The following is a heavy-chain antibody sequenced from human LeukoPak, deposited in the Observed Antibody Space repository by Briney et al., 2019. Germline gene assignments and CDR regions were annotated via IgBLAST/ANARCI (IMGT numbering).Heavy chain of an antibody. CDR2: ISSTSAYI. Sequence: GGSLRLSCAASGFTFSSYWMSWVRQAPGKGLEWVSSISSTSAYIYYADSVKGRFTISRDNVDNVVYLQMNSLGADDTAVYYCARVAVSGPTGWFDSWGQGTLVIVSS. CDR3: ARVAVSGPTGWFDS. D-gene: IGHD2-8*02. V-gene: IGHV3-21*01. CDR1: GFTFSSYW. J-gene: IGHJ5*01.